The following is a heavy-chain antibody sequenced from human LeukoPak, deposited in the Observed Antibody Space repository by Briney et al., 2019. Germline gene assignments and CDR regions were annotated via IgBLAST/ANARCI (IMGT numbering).Heavy chain of an antibody. CDR1: GFTFSSSA. J-gene: IGHJ4*02. Sequence: GGSLRLSCAASGFTFSSSAMNWVRQAPGKGLEWLSGVSPPGGGTYYADSVRGRFTISRDDSKNTLSLQMNSLRVEDTAVYYCARDLAWGAFDYWGQGTLVTVSS. CDR2: VSPPGGGT. V-gene: IGHV3-23*01. D-gene: IGHD3-16*01. CDR3: ARDLAWGAFDY.